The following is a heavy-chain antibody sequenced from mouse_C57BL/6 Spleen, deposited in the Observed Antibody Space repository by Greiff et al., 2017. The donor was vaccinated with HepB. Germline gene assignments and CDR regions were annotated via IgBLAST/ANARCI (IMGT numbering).Heavy chain of an antibody. CDR2: IYPGDGDT. Sequence: QVQLQQSGPELVKPGASVKISCKASGYAFSSSWMNWVKQRPGKGLEWIGRIYPGDGDTNYNGKFKGKATLTADKSSSTAYMQLSSLTSEDSAVYFCARWELVYFDYWGQGTTLTVSS. V-gene: IGHV1-82*01. D-gene: IGHD6-2*01. J-gene: IGHJ2*01. CDR1: GYAFSSSW. CDR3: ARWELVYFDY.